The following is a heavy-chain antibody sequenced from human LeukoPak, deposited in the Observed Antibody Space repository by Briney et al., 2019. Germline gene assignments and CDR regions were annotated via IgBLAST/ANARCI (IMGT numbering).Heavy chain of an antibody. Sequence: SVKVSCKASGYTFTGYYMHWVRQAPGQGLEWMGWINPNSGGTNYAQKFQGRVTMTRDTSISTAYMELSRLRSDDTAVYYCAVDYYYDTLTGYNPAPYYYYGMDVWGQGTTVTVSS. CDR1: GYTFTGYY. J-gene: IGHJ6*02. D-gene: IGHD3-9*01. CDR2: INPNSGGT. V-gene: IGHV1-2*02. CDR3: AVDYYYDTLTGYNPAPYYYYGMDV.